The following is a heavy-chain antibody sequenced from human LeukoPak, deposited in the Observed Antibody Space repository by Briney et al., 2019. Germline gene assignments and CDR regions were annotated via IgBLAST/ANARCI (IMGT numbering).Heavy chain of an antibody. Sequence: GGSLRLSCAASGFTFSNAWMSWVRQAPGKGLVWVSRINGDGSTTNYADSVKGRFTISRDNAKNTVYLQMNSLRAEDTAVYYCANIAVAGEDWFDPWGQGTLVTVSS. CDR3: ANIAVAGEDWFDP. CDR2: INGDGSTT. V-gene: IGHV3-74*01. CDR1: GFTFSNAW. J-gene: IGHJ5*02. D-gene: IGHD6-19*01.